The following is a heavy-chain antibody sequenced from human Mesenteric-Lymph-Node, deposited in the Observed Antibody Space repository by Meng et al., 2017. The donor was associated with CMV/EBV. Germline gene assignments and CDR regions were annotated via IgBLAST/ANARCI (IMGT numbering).Heavy chain of an antibody. J-gene: IGHJ4*02. D-gene: IGHD2-15*01. CDR1: GYTFTSYY. CDR3: ARDPSRYCSGGSCYIGASG. V-gene: IGHV1-46*01. CDR2: INPSGGST. Sequence: ASVKVSCKASGYTFTSYYMHWVRQAPGQGLEWMGIINPSGGSTSYAQKFQGRVTMTRDTSTSTVYMELSSLRSEDTAVYYCARDPSRYCSGGSCYIGASGWGQGTLVTVSS.